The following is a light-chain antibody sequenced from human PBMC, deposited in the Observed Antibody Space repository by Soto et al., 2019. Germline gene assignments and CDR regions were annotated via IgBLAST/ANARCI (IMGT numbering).Light chain of an antibody. J-gene: IGLJ3*02. Sequence: QAVVTQPASVSGSPGQSITISCTGTSSDVGGYNYVSWYQQHPGKAPQLMIYDVSNRPSGVSNRFSGSQSGNTASLTISGLQSEDEADYYCSSYTSSSTVVFGGGTKLTVL. CDR1: SSDVGGYNY. CDR3: SSYTSSSTVV. V-gene: IGLV2-14*01. CDR2: DVS.